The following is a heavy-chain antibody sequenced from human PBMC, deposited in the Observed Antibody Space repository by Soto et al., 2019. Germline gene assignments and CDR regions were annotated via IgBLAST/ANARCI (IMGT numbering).Heavy chain of an antibody. CDR1: GFTFSSYE. CDR3: ARDAPYGSGSEPFDY. V-gene: IGHV3-48*03. D-gene: IGHD3-10*01. CDR2: ISSSGSTI. Sequence: EVQLVESGGGLVQPGGSLRLSCAASGFTFSSYEMNWVRQAPGKGLEWVSYISSSGSTIYYADSVKGRFTISRDNAKNSLYLQMNSLRAEDTAVYYCARDAPYGSGSEPFDYWGQGTLVTVSS. J-gene: IGHJ4*02.